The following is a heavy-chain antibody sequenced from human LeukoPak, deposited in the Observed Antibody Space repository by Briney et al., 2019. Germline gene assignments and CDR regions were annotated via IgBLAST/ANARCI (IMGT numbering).Heavy chain of an antibody. Sequence: PGGSLRLSCAASGFAFSDYAMHWVRQAPGKGLEWVAVISYDGSNKYCADSVKGRFTISRENSKNTLYLQMNSLRREDTAVYYCARDENTVATGPDYWGQGTLVTVSS. CDR3: ARDENTVATGPDY. J-gene: IGHJ4*02. D-gene: IGHD5-12*01. V-gene: IGHV3-30-3*01. CDR2: ISYDGSNK. CDR1: GFAFSDYA.